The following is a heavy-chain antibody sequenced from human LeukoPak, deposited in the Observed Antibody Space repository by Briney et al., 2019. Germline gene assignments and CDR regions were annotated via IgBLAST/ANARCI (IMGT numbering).Heavy chain of an antibody. CDR3: AKLTYGSGTYGAFDY. J-gene: IGHJ4*02. Sequence: GGSLRLSCAASGFTFSSYAMSWVRQAPGKGLEWVSAINGSGGSTYYADSVKGRFTISRDNSKNTLYLQMNSLRAEDTAVYYCAKLTYGSGTYGAFDYWGQGTLVTVSA. CDR2: INGSGGST. CDR1: GFTFSSYA. D-gene: IGHD3-10*01. V-gene: IGHV3-23*01.